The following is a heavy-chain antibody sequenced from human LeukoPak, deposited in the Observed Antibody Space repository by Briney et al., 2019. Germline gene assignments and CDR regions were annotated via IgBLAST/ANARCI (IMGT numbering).Heavy chain of an antibody. CDR3: TRTIDWGHYFDY. Sequence: PGGSLRLSCAASGFTFSDYYMSWIRQAPGKGLEWVSYISSSGSTIYYADSVKGRFTISRDNAKNSLYLQMNSLRAEDTAVYYCTRTIDWGHYFDYWGQGTLVTVSS. CDR2: ISSSGSTI. CDR1: GFTFSDYY. D-gene: IGHD3-16*01. V-gene: IGHV3-11*01. J-gene: IGHJ4*02.